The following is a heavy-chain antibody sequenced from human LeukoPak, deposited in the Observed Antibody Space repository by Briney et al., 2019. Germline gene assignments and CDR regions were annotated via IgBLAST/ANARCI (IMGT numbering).Heavy chain of an antibody. CDR1: GLTVNNNY. CDR3: MTAAGYNFGQY. CDR2: LYIGGNT. J-gene: IGHJ4*02. D-gene: IGHD5-18*01. V-gene: IGHV3-53*01. Sequence: GWSLRLSCAASGLTVNNNYMNWVRQAPGKGLEWVSALYIGGNTYYADSVRGRFTISRDNSKNTLYLQMNSLRAEDTAIYYCMTAAGYNFGQYWGQGTLVTVSS.